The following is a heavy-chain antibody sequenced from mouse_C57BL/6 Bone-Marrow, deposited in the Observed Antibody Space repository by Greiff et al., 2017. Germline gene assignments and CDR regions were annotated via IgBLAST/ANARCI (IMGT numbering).Heavy chain of an antibody. J-gene: IGHJ2*01. CDR1: GYTFTDYY. CDR3: ARSRRLRDY. D-gene: IGHD2-4*01. V-gene: IGHV1-76*01. CDR2: IYPGSGNN. Sequence: VHLVEPGAELVRPGASVKLSCKASGYTFTDYYINWVKQRPGQGLEWIARIYPGSGNNYYNEKFKSKATLAAEKSSSTAYMQLSSLASEDSAVYFCARSRRLRDYWGQGTTLTVSS.